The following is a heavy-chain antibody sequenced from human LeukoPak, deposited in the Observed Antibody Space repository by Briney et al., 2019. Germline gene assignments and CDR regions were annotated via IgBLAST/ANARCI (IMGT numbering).Heavy chain of an antibody. CDR3: ARDPSDSSGYRPEYFQH. V-gene: IGHV4-39*07. Sequence: SETLFLTCTVSGGSISSSSYYWGWIRQPPGKGLEWIGSIYYSGSTYYNPSLKSRVTISVDTSKNQFSLKLSSVTAADTAVYYCARDPSDSSGYRPEYFQHWGQGTLVTVSS. CDR2: IYYSGST. CDR1: GGSISSSSYY. D-gene: IGHD3-22*01. J-gene: IGHJ1*01.